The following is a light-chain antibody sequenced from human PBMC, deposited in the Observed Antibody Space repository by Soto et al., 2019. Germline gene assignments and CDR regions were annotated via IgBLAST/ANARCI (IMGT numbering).Light chain of an antibody. J-gene: IGKJ1*01. Sequence: EIVLTQSPGTVSFSPGERATLSCRASQSVGSRWLAWYQQKPGQAPRVLIYGGSNSATGIPDRFSGSGSGTDFTLTISSLEPEDFAVYYCQQYYSSRTFGQGTKVEMK. CDR3: QQYYSSRT. V-gene: IGKV3-20*01. CDR1: QSVGSRW. CDR2: GGS.